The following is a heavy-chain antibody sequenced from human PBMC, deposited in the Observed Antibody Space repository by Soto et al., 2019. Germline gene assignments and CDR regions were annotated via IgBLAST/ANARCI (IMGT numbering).Heavy chain of an antibody. D-gene: IGHD6-13*01. CDR1: GFTFSNFA. CDR2: ISYDGSNK. V-gene: IGHV3-30*04. Sequence: QLQLVESGGGVVQPGRSLRVSCVASGFTFSNFAMYWVRQAPGKVPEWVASISYDGSNKYYADSVKGRFTISRDNSKDTVYLEMSSLRGDDTAVYYCTRSLSDSISRKFDPWGQGTLVTVSS. J-gene: IGHJ5*02. CDR3: TRSLSDSISRKFDP.